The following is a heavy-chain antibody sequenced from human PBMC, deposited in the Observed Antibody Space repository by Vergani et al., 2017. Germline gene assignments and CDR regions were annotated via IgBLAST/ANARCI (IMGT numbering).Heavy chain of an antibody. CDR3: ARLYGGDSSGSKYFDY. Sequence: EVQLVQSGAEVKKPGESLKISCQISGYSFTNNWFGWVRQMPGKGLEWMGIIHPADSDTRYSPSFQGQVTISVDKSISTAYLQRSSLRAADSAMYYCARLYGGDSSGSKYFDYWGQGTLVTVSS. J-gene: IGHJ4*02. CDR1: GYSFTNNW. CDR2: IHPADSDT. D-gene: IGHD3-22*01. V-gene: IGHV5-51*01.